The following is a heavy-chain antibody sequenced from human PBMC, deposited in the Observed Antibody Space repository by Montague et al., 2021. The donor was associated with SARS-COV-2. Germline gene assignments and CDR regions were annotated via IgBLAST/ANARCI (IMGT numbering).Heavy chain of an antibody. CDR1: GGSISSSSYY. D-gene: IGHD3-22*01. CDR3: ARFPYYYDSSGSFDY. CDR2: IYYSGST. V-gene: IGHV4-39*01. J-gene: IGHJ4*02. Sequence: SETLSLTCTVSGGSISSSSYYWGWIRQPPGKGLEWIGSIYYSGSTYYNPSLESRVTISVDTSKNQFSLKLSSVTAADTAVYYCARFPYYYDSSGSFDYWGQGTLVTVSS.